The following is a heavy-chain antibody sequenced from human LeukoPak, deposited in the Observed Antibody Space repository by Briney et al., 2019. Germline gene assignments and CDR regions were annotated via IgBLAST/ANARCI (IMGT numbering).Heavy chain of an antibody. J-gene: IGHJ4*02. D-gene: IGHD3-3*01. CDR3: AGVYGRPQEDFGVVINCFDF. CDR1: GFTFSIYW. CDR2: ISSGGGST. V-gene: IGHV3-74*01. Sequence: GGSLRLSCTASGFTFSIYWMRWVRQAPGKELVWVSRISSGGGSTNYADSVTGRFTISRDNSKNTLYLQMNSLRADDTAVYYCAGVYGRPQEDFGVVINCFDFWGQGTLVTVSS.